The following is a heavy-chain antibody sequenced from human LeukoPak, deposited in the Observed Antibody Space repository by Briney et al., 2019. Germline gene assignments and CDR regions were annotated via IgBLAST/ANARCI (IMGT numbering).Heavy chain of an antibody. CDR2: LHTSGGP. CDR1: GGSISSYY. Sequence: SETLSLTCTVSGGSISSYYWNWIRQVAGKGLEWIGRLHTSGGPKYNPSLKSRVTMSLDTSKNQFFLKVSSVTAADTAVYFCATGGGPFDYWGQGILVTVSS. CDR3: ATGGGPFDY. J-gene: IGHJ4*02. D-gene: IGHD3-16*01. V-gene: IGHV4-4*07.